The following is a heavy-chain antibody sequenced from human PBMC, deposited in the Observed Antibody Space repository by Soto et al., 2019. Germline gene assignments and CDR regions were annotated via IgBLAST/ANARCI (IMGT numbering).Heavy chain of an antibody. D-gene: IGHD2-2*02. CDR1: GFTFSSYA. V-gene: IGHV3-30-3*01. Sequence: GGSLRLSCAASGFTFSSYAMHWVRQAPGKGLEWVAVISYDGSNKYYADSVKGRFTISRDNSKNTLYLQMNSLRAEDTAVYYCARGGDIVVVPAAIQDSFLVVEGWFDPWGQGTLVTVSS. CDR3: ARGGDIVVVPAAIQDSFLVVEGWFDP. J-gene: IGHJ5*02. CDR2: ISYDGSNK.